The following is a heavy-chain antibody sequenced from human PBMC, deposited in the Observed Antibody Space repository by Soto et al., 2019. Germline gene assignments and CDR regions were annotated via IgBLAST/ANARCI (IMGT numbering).Heavy chain of an antibody. Sequence: GGSLRLSCAASGFTFSSYWMSWVRQAPGKGLEWVANIKQDGSEKYYVDSVKGRFTISRDNAKNSLYLQMNSLRAEDTAVYYCARGANWRDYAFDIWGQGTMVTVSS. CDR1: GFTFSSYW. D-gene: IGHD1-1*01. CDR2: IKQDGSEK. J-gene: IGHJ3*02. CDR3: ARGANWRDYAFDI. V-gene: IGHV3-7*03.